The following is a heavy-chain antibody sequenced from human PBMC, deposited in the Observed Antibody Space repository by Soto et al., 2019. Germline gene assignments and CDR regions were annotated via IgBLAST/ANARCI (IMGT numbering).Heavy chain of an antibody. D-gene: IGHD2-15*01. CDR2: IHYSGST. Sequence: SETLSLTCTVSGGSISSGDYYWSWIRQHPGKGLEWIGYIHYSGSTYYNPSLKSRFTISVDTSKNQFSLKLSSVTAADTALYYCARGIYCRGGNCYYYFDYWGQGTLVTVSS. J-gene: IGHJ4*02. CDR1: GGSISSGDYY. CDR3: ARGIYCRGGNCYYYFDY. V-gene: IGHV4-31*03.